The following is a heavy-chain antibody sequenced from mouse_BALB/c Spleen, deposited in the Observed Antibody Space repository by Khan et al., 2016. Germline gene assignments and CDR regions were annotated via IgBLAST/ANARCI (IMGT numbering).Heavy chain of an antibody. Sequence: EVQLQESGPGLVKPSQSLSLTCSVTGYSITSGYYWNWIRQFPGNNLEWMGYISYDGSNNYNPSLKNRISIARDTSKNPFFLKLNSVTTEDTATXYCARLRRVYAMAYWGQGTSVTVSS. D-gene: IGHD2-12*01. CDR1: GYSITSGYY. CDR3: ARLRRVYAMAY. CDR2: ISYDGSN. V-gene: IGHV3-6*02. J-gene: IGHJ4*01.